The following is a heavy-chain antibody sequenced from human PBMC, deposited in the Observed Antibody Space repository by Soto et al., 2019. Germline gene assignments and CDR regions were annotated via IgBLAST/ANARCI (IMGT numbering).Heavy chain of an antibody. V-gene: IGHV1-69*01. J-gene: IGHJ6*02. D-gene: IGHD5-12*01. CDR1: GGTFSSYA. CDR2: IIPIFGTA. CDR3: ARDGAKHSCYEGDYYYYGMDV. Sequence: QVQLVQSGAEVKKPGSSVKVSCKASGGTFSSYAISWVRQAPGQGLEWMGGIIPIFGTANYAQKFQGRVTITADESTSTAYMELSSLRSEDTAVYDCARDGAKHSCYEGDYYYYGMDVWGQGTTVTASS.